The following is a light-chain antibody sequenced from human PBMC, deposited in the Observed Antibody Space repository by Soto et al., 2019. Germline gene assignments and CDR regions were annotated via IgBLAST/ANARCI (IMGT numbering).Light chain of an antibody. J-gene: IGKJ2*01. Sequence: DIHMTQSPSSLSASVGDRVTITCRASQPISSYLNWYQKRPGEAPKLLIYAVSTLHIGVPSRFSGSGSGTDFTLTLSSLQPEDFATYYCQQSFSTPIYTFGQGTELEIK. CDR1: QPISSY. CDR3: QQSFSTPIYT. V-gene: IGKV1-39*01. CDR2: AVS.